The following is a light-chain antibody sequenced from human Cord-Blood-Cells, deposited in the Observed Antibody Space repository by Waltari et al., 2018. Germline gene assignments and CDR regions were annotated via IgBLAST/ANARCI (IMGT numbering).Light chain of an antibody. CDR3: QQTYSTPWT. Sequence: DIQMTQSPSSLSASVGDRVTITSRASQSISSNLNCYQQKPGKAPKLLIYAASSLQSGVPSRFSGSRSGTDVTLTISSLQPEDFATYYCQQTYSTPWTFGQGTKVEIK. CDR1: QSISSN. J-gene: IGKJ1*01. V-gene: IGKV1-39*01. CDR2: AAS.